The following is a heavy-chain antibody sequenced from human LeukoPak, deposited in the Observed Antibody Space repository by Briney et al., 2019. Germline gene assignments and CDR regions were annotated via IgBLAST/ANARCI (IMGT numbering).Heavy chain of an antibody. CDR3: ARVQGHPPNGLDV. CDR1: GFTFSSYW. D-gene: IGHD2-8*01. V-gene: IGHV3-7*01. CDR2: IRQDGSQK. J-gene: IGHJ3*01. Sequence: GGSLRLSCAASGFTFSSYWMSWVRQAPGKGLEWVANIRQDGSQKNYVDSVKGRFTISRDNAKNTLYLQMNSLRAEDTAVYYCARVQGHPPNGLDVWGQGTMVTVSS.